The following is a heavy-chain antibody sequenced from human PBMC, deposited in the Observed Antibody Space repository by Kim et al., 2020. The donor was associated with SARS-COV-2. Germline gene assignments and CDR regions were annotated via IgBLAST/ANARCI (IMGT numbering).Heavy chain of an antibody. CDR2: IRSKAYGGTT. V-gene: IGHV3-49*03. D-gene: IGHD3-10*01. CDR3: TRDYGSGSPQGGY. J-gene: IGHJ4*02. Sequence: GGSLRLSCTASGFTFGDYAMSWFRQAPGKGLEWVGFIRSKAYGGTTEYAASVKGRFTISRDDSKSIAYLQMNSLKTEDTAVYYCTRDYGSGSPQGGYWGQGTLVTVSS. CDR1: GFTFGDYA.